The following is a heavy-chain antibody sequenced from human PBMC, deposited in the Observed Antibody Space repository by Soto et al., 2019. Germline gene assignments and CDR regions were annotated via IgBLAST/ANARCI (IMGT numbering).Heavy chain of an antibody. J-gene: IGHJ5*02. CDR2: MNPNSGNT. Sequence: VASVKVSCKASGYTFGNNDISWVRQATGQGLEWMGWMNPNSGNTGYAQKFQGRVSMTRNTSITTAYLELSSLRSDDTAIYYCARMATSGTLNWFDPWGQGTLVTVSS. V-gene: IGHV1-8*01. CDR3: ARMATSGTLNWFDP. CDR1: GYTFGNND.